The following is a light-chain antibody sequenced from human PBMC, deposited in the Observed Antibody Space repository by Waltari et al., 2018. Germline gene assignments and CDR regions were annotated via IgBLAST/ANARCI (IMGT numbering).Light chain of an antibody. CDR3: GTWDSSLGIGV. CDR2: EYN. Sequence: QSVLTQAPSVSAAPGQQVTISCSGSTPNIGNNSVSWYQQFPGTAPKLLIYEYNRGPSGIPDRFSGSKSGASATLGITGLQTGDEANYYCGTWDSSLGIGVLGGGTRVTVL. V-gene: IGLV1-51*01. CDR1: TPNIGNNS. J-gene: IGLJ3*02.